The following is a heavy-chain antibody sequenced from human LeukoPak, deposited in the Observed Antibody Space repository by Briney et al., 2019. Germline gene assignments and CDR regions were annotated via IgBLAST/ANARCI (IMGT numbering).Heavy chain of an antibody. J-gene: IGHJ6*03. V-gene: IGHV4-34*01. CDR1: DGSFTDYH. CDR3: ARATEGYSSSVVYMDV. CDR2: INHSGST. Sequence: SETLSLTCAVYDGSFTDYHWTWIRQPPGKGLEWIGEINHSGSTRYSPSLKSRVTISVDTPKNQISLKLSSVTAADTAVYYCARATEGYSSSVVYMDVWGKGTTVTVSS. D-gene: IGHD6-6*01.